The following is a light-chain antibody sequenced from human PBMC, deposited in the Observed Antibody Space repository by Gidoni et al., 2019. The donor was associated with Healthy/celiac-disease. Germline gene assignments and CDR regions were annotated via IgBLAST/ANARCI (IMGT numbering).Light chain of an antibody. J-gene: IGKJ3*01. V-gene: IGKV3-11*01. CDR3: QQRCNWPYA. Sequence: EIVLTQSPASLSLAPGETATLPCRASQSVSSYLAWYQQKPGQAPRLLIYDASNRATGIPARFSGSGSGTDFTLTISSLEPEDFAVYYCQQRCNWPYAFXPXTKVDIK. CDR2: DAS. CDR1: QSVSSY.